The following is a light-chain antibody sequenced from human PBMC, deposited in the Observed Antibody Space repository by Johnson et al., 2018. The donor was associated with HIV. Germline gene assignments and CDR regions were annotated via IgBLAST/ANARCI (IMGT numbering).Light chain of an antibody. CDR3: GTWDSSRRKG. Sequence: QSVLTQPPSVSAAPGQKVTISCSGSSSNIGNNYVSWYQQLPGTAPKLLIYENNKRPSGIPDRFSGSKSGTSATLGITGLQTGDEADYYCGTWDSSRRKGFGTGTKVTVL. CDR1: SSNIGNNY. J-gene: IGLJ1*01. CDR2: ENN. V-gene: IGLV1-51*02.